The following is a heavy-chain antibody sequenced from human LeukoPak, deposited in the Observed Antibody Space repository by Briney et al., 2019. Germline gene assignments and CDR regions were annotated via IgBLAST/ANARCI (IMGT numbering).Heavy chain of an antibody. Sequence: GGSLRLSCAASGFTFSSHAMHWVRQAPGKGLEWVAVISYDGSNKYYADSVKGRFTISRDNSKNTLYLQMSSLRVEDTAVYYCTRRPYSSSWYYFDYWGQGTLVTVSS. V-gene: IGHV3-30-3*01. J-gene: IGHJ4*02. CDR2: ISYDGSNK. CDR3: TRRPYSSSWYYFDY. D-gene: IGHD6-13*01. CDR1: GFTFSSHA.